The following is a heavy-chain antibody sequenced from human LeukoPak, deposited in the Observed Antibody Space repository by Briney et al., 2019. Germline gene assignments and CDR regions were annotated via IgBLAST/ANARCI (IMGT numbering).Heavy chain of an antibody. CDR3: AKGTGENYYGMDV. CDR1: GFTFNAFG. J-gene: IGHJ6*02. V-gene: IGHV3-23*01. CDR2: ISGGGGNT. D-gene: IGHD7-27*01. Sequence: PGGSLRLSCAASGFTFNAFGMNWVRQAPGKGLEWVSTISGGGGNTYYADSVKGRFTISRDDSKNTLYLQMNSLRVEDTVVFFCAKGTGENYYGMDVWGQGTTVTVSS.